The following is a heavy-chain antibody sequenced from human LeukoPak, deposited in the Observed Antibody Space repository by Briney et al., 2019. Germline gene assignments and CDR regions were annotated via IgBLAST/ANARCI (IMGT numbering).Heavy chain of an antibody. CDR2: IYYSGST. D-gene: IGHD6-19*01. CDR3: ARWISMTWLPSPWFGP. V-gene: IGHV4-61*01. Sequence: SETLSLTCTVSGGSVSSGSYYWSWIRQPPGKGLEWIGYIYYSGSTNYNPSLRSRVTISVDTSKNQFSLKLSSVTAADTAVYYCARWISMTWLPSPWFGPWGQGTLVTVSS. J-gene: IGHJ5*02. CDR1: GGSVSSGSYY.